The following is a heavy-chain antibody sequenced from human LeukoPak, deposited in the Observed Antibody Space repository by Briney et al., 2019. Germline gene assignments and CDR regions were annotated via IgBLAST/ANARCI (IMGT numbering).Heavy chain of an antibody. V-gene: IGHV1-69*06. J-gene: IGHJ4*02. CDR2: IIPIFGTA. CDR3: ARGSELWSPHYFDY. CDR1: GGTSSSYA. D-gene: IGHD5-18*01. Sequence: GASVKVSCKASGGTSSSYAISWVRQAPGQGLEWMGGIIPIFGTANYAQKFQGRVTITADKSTSTAYMELSSLRSEDTAVYYCARGSELWSPHYFDYWGQGTLVTVSS.